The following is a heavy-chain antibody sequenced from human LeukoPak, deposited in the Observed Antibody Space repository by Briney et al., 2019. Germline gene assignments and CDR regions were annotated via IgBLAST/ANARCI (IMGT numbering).Heavy chain of an antibody. CDR1: GFTFSSYA. J-gene: IGHJ4*02. CDR2: ISDSGGST. V-gene: IGHV3-23*01. CDR3: AKDRQGCSGTSCYYRFDY. Sequence: GGSLRLSCAASGFTFSSYAMSWVRQAPGKGLEWVSAISDSGGSTYYADSVKGQFTISRDNSKNTVYLQMNSLRAEDTAVYYCAKDRQGCSGTSCYYRFDYWGQGTLVTVSS. D-gene: IGHD2-2*01.